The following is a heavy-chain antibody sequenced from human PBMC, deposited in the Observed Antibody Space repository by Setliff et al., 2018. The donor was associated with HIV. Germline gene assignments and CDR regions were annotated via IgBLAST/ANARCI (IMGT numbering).Heavy chain of an antibody. J-gene: IGHJ3*02. V-gene: IGHV1-2*02. CDR1: GYTFTGYY. CDR2: INPNSGGA. D-gene: IGHD3-22*01. Sequence: GASVKVSCKASGYTFTGYYMHWVRQAPGQGLEWMGWINPNSGGANYAQKCQGRVTMTRDTSISTAYMELSRLRSDDTAVYYCARDIFPQGIVVVFDAFDIWGQGTMVTVSS. CDR3: ARDIFPQGIVVVFDAFDI.